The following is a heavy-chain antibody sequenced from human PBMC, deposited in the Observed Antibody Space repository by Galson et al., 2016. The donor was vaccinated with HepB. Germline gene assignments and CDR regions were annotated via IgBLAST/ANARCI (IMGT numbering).Heavy chain of an antibody. CDR2: TYYRSKWHG. Sequence: CAISGDSVSSNSAAWNWIRQSPSRGLEWLGRTYYRSKWHGDYAMSVRGRIIINPETSKNQFSLQLNSVTPDDTAVYYCARQAYGMDVWGQGTTVTVSS. V-gene: IGHV6-1*01. CDR3: ARQAYGMDV. CDR1: GDSVSSNSAA. J-gene: IGHJ6*02.